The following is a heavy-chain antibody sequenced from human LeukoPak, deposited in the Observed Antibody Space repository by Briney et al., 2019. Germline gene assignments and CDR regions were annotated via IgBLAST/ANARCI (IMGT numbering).Heavy chain of an antibody. J-gene: IGHJ3*02. CDR2: IKQDGSEK. Sequence: GGSLRLSCAASGFTFSSYWMSWVRQAPGKGLEWVANIKQDGSEKYYVDSVKGRFTISRDNAKNSLYLQMNSLRAEDTAVYYCARGQARAGDAFDIWGQGTMVTVSS. CDR1: GFTFSSYW. V-gene: IGHV3-7*01. CDR3: ARGQARAGDAFDI.